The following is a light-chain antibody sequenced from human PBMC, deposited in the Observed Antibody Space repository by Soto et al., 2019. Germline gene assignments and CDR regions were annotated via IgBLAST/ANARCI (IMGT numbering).Light chain of an antibody. V-gene: IGKV1-8*01. CDR2: AAS. CDR1: QGISSY. J-gene: IGKJ5*01. Sequence: AIRMTQSPSSFSASTGDRVTITCRASQGISSYLAWYQQKPGKAPKLLIYAASTLQSGVHSRFSGSGSGTDFTLTISCLQSEDFATYYCQQYYSYLITFGQGTRLEIK. CDR3: QQYYSYLIT.